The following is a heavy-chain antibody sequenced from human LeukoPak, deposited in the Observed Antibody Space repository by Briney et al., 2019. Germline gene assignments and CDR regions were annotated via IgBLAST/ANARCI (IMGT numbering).Heavy chain of an antibody. J-gene: IGHJ4*02. D-gene: IGHD3-22*01. CDR3: ARHFGEIYDSSGHYYLDY. Sequence: PSETLSLTCTVSGGSISSYYWSWIRQPPGKGLEWIGYIYYSGSTNYNPSLKSRVTISADTSKNQISLKLNSVTAADTAVYYCARHFGEIYDSSGHYYLDYWGQGILVTVSS. V-gene: IGHV4-59*01. CDR1: GGSISSYY. CDR2: IYYSGST.